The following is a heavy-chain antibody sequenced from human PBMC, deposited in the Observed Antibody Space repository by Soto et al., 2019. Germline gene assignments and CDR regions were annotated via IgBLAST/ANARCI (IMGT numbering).Heavy chain of an antibody. CDR3: AAESAYGGNPLAFLY. CDR2: INPFFNTP. CDR1: ADTFSSYA. V-gene: IGHV1-69*01. D-gene: IGHD2-21*01. Sequence: QVQLVQAGGEVKRPGSSVRVSCKASADTFSSYAISWVRQAPGQGLDWMGGINPFFNTPNYAQKFQGRVTITADESTSTAYMDLSSLRSEDTAMYYCAAESAYGGNPLAFLYWGQGTLVTVSS. J-gene: IGHJ4*02.